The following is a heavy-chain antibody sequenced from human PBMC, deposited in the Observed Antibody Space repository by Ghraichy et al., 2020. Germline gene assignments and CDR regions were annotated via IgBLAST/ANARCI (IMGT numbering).Heavy chain of an antibody. J-gene: IGHJ4*02. Sequence: QTLSLTCAISGDSVSSNSAAWNWIRQSPSRGLEWLGRTYYRAKWYNDYAVSVKSRITINADTSKNQFSLQLNSVTPEDTAVYYCASLLYSSGWPYFDSWGQGTLVTVSS. V-gene: IGHV6-1*01. CDR1: GDSVSSNSAA. CDR2: TYYRAKWYN. CDR3: ASLLYSSGWPYFDS. D-gene: IGHD6-19*01.